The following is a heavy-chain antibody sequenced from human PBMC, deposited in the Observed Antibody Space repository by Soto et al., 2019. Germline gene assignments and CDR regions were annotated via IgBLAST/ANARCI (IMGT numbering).Heavy chain of an antibody. J-gene: IGHJ4*02. Sequence: QLQLVQSGLEVKKPGASVRVSCKTSGYSFVTYGISWVRQAPGQGPEWVAWIGPSKGSTRYSERLQGRVTLSTDMHATTVYMELQSLGPDDTAVYYCARDVQHWWDYPTGGYDYWGQGTLVTVSA. CDR2: IGPSKGST. D-gene: IGHD2-8*02. CDR3: ARDVQHWWDYPTGGYDY. CDR1: GYSFVTYG. V-gene: IGHV1-18*04.